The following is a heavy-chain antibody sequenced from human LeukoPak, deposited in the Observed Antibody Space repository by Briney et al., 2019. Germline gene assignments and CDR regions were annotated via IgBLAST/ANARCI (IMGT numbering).Heavy chain of an antibody. J-gene: IGHJ4*02. CDR1: GYTFTNYH. V-gene: IGHV1-46*01. Sequence: GASVKVSCKASGYTFTNYHMPWVRQAPGQGLEWMGMINPSGGGSTTYAQKFQGRVTMTRDTSTSTVYMELSSLRSEDTAVYYCAKRSTPGYTNKWCLDFWGQGTLVTVSS. D-gene: IGHD2-15*01. CDR3: AKRSTPGYTNKWCLDF. CDR2: INPSGGGST.